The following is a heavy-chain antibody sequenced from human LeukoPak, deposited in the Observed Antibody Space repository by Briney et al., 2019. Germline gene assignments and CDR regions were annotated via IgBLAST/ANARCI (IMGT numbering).Heavy chain of an antibody. CDR2: IYSGGNT. Sequence: GGFLRLSCAASGFTVGTNYMSWVRQAPGKGLEWVSIIYSGGNTYYADSAKGRFTISRDSSKNTLYLQMNSLRAENTAVYYCARFIAAGYYFDYWGQGTLVTVSS. D-gene: IGHD6-13*01. CDR1: GFTVGTNY. CDR3: ARFIAAGYYFDY. J-gene: IGHJ4*02. V-gene: IGHV3-53*01.